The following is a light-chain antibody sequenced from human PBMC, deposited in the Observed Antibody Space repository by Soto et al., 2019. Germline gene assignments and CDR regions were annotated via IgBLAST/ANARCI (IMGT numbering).Light chain of an antibody. J-gene: IGKJ5*01. CDR2: DAS. V-gene: IGKV3-11*01. CDR3: QQRSNWPPIT. CDR1: QSVSSD. Sequence: EVVLTQSPGTLSLSPGERATLSCRASQSVSSDYLAWYQQKPGQAPRLLIYDASNRATGIPARFSGGGSGTDFTLTIDNLEPEDFAIYYCQQRSNWPPITFGQGTRLAIK.